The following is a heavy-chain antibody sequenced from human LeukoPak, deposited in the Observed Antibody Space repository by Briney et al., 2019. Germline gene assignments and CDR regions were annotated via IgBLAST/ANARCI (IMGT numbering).Heavy chain of an antibody. J-gene: IGHJ4*02. CDR1: GLSFSGHW. Sequence: PGGSLRLSCTASGLSFSGHWMHWARQLPGKGLVWVSRISPTGSTTSYADSVKGRFTITRDISKNTVYLQMNSLRAEDTAVYYCARGAATGPTLGLDYWGQGTLVTVSS. D-gene: IGHD6-13*01. CDR2: ISPTGSTT. V-gene: IGHV3-74*01. CDR3: ARGAATGPTLGLDY.